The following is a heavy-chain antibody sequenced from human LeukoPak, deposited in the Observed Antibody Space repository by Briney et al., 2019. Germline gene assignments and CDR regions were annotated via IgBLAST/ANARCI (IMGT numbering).Heavy chain of an antibody. CDR2: IYYSGST. D-gene: IGHD1-26*01. V-gene: IGHV4-59*08. Sequence: ASETLSLTCTVSGGSISSYYWSWIRQPPGKGLEWIGYIYYSGSTNYNPSLKSRVTISVDTSKNQFSLKLSSVTAADTAVYYCARQNSGSSRKWFDPWGQGTLVTVSS. J-gene: IGHJ5*02. CDR3: ARQNSGSSRKWFDP. CDR1: GGSISSYY.